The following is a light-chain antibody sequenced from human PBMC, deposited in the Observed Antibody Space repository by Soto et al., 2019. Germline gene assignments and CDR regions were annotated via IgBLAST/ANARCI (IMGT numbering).Light chain of an antibody. CDR1: SGDVGGYNY. Sequence: QSVLTQPRSVSGSPGQSVTISCTGTSGDVGGYNYVSWYQQHPGKAPKLMIYDVTTRPSGVPDRFSGSKSGNTASLTISGLQAEDEADYYCSSHAGSSVVFXTGTKVTVL. CDR2: DVT. J-gene: IGLJ1*01. CDR3: SSHAGSSVV. V-gene: IGLV2-11*01.